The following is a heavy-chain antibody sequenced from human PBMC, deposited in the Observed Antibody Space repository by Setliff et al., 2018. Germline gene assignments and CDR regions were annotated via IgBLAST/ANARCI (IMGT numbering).Heavy chain of an antibody. D-gene: IGHD6-19*01. V-gene: IGHV3-33*01. CDR3: VRDPPNSGWAFDY. CDR2: IWFDGSNT. CDR1: GFTFSTHA. Sequence: PGESLKISCGASGFTFSTHAMHWVRQAPGKGLEWVAMIWFDGSNTHYPGSVKGRFTVSRDNSKNMVYLQMNSLRVDDTAVYYCVRDPPNSGWAFDYWGQGTLVTVSS. J-gene: IGHJ4*02.